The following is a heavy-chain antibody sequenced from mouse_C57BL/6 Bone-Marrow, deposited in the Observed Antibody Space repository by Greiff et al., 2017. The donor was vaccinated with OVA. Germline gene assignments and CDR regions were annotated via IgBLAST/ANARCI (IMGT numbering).Heavy chain of an antibody. CDR2: ISDGGSYT. D-gene: IGHD1-1*01. CDR3: AREGDYYGSSDEGFAY. J-gene: IGHJ3*01. Sequence: EVKLMESGGGLVKPGGSLKLSCAASGFTFSSYAMSWVRQTPEKRLEWVATISDGGSYTYYPDNVKGRFTISRDNAKNNLYLQMSHLKSEDTAMYYGAREGDYYGSSDEGFAYWGQGTLVTVSA. CDR1: GFTFSSYA. V-gene: IGHV5-4*01.